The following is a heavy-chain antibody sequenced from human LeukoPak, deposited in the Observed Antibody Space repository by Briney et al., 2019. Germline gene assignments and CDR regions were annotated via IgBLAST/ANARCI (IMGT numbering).Heavy chain of an antibody. CDR3: ARGALYDFWSGYYIDY. V-gene: IGHV4-30-4*08. D-gene: IGHD3-3*01. CDR2: IYYSGST. J-gene: IGHJ4*02. Sequence: SQTLSLTCTVSGGSISSGDYYWSWIRQPPGKGLEWIGYIYYSGSTYYNPSLKSRVTISVDTSKNQFSLKLSSVTAADTAVDYSARGALYDFWSGYYIDYWGQGTLVTVSS. CDR1: GGSISSGDYY.